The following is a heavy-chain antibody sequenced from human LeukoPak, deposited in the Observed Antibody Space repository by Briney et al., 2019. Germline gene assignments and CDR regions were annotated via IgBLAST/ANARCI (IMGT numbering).Heavy chain of an antibody. CDR1: GFTFSSYA. CDR3: ASSSSWYRRGSFEY. CDR2: ISSNGGST. D-gene: IGHD6-13*01. V-gene: IGHV3-64*01. J-gene: IGHJ4*02. Sequence: GGSLRLSCAASGFTFSSYAMHWVRQAPGKGLEYVSAISSNGGSTYYANSVKGRFTISRDNSKNTLYLQMGSLRAEDMAVYYCASSSSWYRRGSFEYWGQGTLVTVSS.